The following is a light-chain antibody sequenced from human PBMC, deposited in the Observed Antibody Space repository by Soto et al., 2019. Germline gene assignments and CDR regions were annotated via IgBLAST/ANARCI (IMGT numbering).Light chain of an antibody. CDR1: QSVSSSY. V-gene: IGKV3-20*01. CDR3: QQYDDSPGT. CDR2: RAS. J-gene: IGKJ1*01. Sequence: IVLTQSPGTLSLSPGERATLSCRASQSVSSSYLAWYQQKPGQAPRLLIYRASNRATAIPDRFSGSASGTVFTLTISRLEPEDFAVYYCQQYDDSPGTFGQGTKVVIK.